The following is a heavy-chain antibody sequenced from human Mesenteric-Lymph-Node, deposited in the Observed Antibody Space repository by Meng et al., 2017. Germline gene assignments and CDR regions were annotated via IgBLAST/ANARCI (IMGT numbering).Heavy chain of an antibody. CDR2: ISADGSDT. V-gene: IGHV3-74*01. CDR1: GFTFSNYW. Sequence: GESLKISCAASGFTFSNYWMYWVRQAPGKGLVWVSHISADGSDTVYADSVKGRFTISRDNAKNTLFLQMNSLRAEDTAVYYCARLPTIAAAGTNRAYWGQGTLVTVSS. J-gene: IGHJ4*02. CDR3: ARLPTIAAAGTNRAY. D-gene: IGHD6-13*01.